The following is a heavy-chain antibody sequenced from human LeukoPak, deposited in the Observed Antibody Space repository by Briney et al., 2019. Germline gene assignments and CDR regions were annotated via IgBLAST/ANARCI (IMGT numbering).Heavy chain of an antibody. CDR2: IDPSDSDA. CDR3: ARGQGYCSGGSCFLYYFDH. J-gene: IGHJ4*02. D-gene: IGHD2-15*01. Sequence: GESLKISCKGSGYRFNSYWISWVRQMPGKGLEWMGGIDPSDSDANYSPSFQGHVTFSVDKSITTAFLQWSSLKASDTAMYYYARGQGYCSGGSCFLYYFDHWGQGTLVTVSS. CDR1: GYRFNSYW. V-gene: IGHV5-10-1*01.